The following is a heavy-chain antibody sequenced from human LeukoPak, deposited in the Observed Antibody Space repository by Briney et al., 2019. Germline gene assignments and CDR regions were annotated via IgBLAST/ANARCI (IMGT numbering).Heavy chain of an antibody. CDR1: GFTFSSYN. CDR2: ISSGSSYI. V-gene: IGHV3-21*01. J-gene: IGHJ4*02. CDR3: AKDIGHYYFDY. Sequence: GGSLRLSCAASGFTFSSYNMNWVRQAPGKGLEWVSSISSGSSYIYYADSVKGRFTISRDNAKNSLYLQMNSLRAEDTALYYCAKDIGHYYFDYWGQGTLVTVSS. D-gene: IGHD1-26*01.